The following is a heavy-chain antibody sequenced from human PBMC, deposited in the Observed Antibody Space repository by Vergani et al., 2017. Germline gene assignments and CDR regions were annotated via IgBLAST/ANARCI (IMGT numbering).Heavy chain of an antibody. J-gene: IGHJ3*02. CDR2: IYSGGST. D-gene: IGHD2-15*01. V-gene: IGHV3-53*02. CDR3: ASPLDYSDAFDI. Sequence: EVQLVETGGGLIQPGGSLRLSCAASGFTVSSNYMSWVRQAPGKGLEWVSVIYSGGSTYYADSVKGRFTISRDNSKNTLYLQMNSLRAEDSAVYYCASPLDYSDAFDIWGQGTMVTVSS. CDR1: GFTVSSNY.